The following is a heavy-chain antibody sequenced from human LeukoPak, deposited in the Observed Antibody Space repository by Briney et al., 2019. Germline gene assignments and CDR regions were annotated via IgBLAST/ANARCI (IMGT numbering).Heavy chain of an antibody. CDR2: IKQDGSEK. J-gene: IGHJ4*02. V-gene: IGHV3-7*01. Sequence: GGSLRLSCAASGFTFSSYWMSWVRQAPGKGLEWVANIKQDGSEKYYVDSVKGRFTISRDNAKNSLYLQMNSLTAEDTAVYYCAKAPGTIFKTKAIYWGQGTLVTVSS. CDR3: AKAPGTIFKTKAIY. D-gene: IGHD3-3*01. CDR1: GFTFSSYW.